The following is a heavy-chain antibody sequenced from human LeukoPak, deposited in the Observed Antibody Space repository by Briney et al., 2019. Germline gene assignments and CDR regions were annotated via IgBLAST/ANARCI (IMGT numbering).Heavy chain of an antibody. V-gene: IGHV4-4*07. J-gene: IGHJ4*02. D-gene: IGHD3-22*01. CDR2: IYTSGST. CDR1: GGSISSYY. Sequence: SETLSLTCTVSGGSISSYYWSWIRQPAGKGPEWIGRIYTSGSTNYNPSLKSRVTMSVDTSKNQFSLKLSSVTAADTAVYYCARWGFYDSSGYLAYWGQGTLVTVSS. CDR3: ARWGFYDSSGYLAY.